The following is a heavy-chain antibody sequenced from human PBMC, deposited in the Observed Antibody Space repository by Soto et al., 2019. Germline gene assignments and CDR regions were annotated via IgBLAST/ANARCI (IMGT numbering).Heavy chain of an antibody. CDR2: INAGNGNT. J-gene: IGHJ2*01. Sequence: ASVKVSCKASGYTFTSYAMHWVRQAPGQRLEWMEWINAGNGNTKFSQKFQGRDTINRDTSASTAYMELSSLRSEDTAEYYCARGGSLYWYFDLWGRGTLVTVSS. CDR1: GYTFTSYA. CDR3: ARGGSLYWYFDL. V-gene: IGHV1-3*01. D-gene: IGHD1-26*01.